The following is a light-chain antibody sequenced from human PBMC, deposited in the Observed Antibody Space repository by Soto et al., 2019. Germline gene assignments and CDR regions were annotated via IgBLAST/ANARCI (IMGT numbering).Light chain of an antibody. CDR1: SSDVGSYNL. CDR3: SSFAGTGLYV. V-gene: IGLV2-23*01. Sequence: QSVLTQPASVSGSPGQSITIPCTGTSSDVGSYNLVSWYQQHPGKAPKLIIYEGSKRPSGVSNRFSGSKSGNTASLTISGLQAEEEANYSSSSFAGTGLYVFATGTKVTVL. J-gene: IGLJ1*01. CDR2: EGS.